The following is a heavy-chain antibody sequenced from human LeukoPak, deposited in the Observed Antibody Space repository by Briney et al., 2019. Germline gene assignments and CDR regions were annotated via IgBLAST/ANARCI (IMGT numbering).Heavy chain of an antibody. D-gene: IGHD3-3*01. Sequence: GGSLRLSCAASEFTFSSYSMNWVRQAPGKGLEWVSYISSSSSTIYYADSVKGRFTISRDNAKNSLYLQMNSLRAEDTAFYYCARGGITIFGGIIYQDYWGQGTLVTVSS. CDR2: ISSSSSTI. V-gene: IGHV3-48*04. CDR1: EFTFSSYS. CDR3: ARGGITIFGGIIYQDY. J-gene: IGHJ4*02.